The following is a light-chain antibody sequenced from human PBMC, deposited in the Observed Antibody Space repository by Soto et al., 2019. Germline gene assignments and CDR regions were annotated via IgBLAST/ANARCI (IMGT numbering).Light chain of an antibody. CDR1: QSVSPY. CDR2: DAY. J-gene: IGKJ3*01. CDR3: QERTNWPPGIT. Sequence: ETVLTQSPATLSLSPGDRATLSCRTSQSVSPYLAWYQQRPGQAPRLLIYDAYNRAAGIPARFSGSGSGTDFTLTIGSLEPEDFAVYYCQERTNWPPGITFGPGTTVDIK. V-gene: IGKV3-11*01.